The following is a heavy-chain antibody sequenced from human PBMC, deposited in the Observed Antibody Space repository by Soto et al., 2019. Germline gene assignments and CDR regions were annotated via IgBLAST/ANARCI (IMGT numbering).Heavy chain of an antibody. V-gene: IGHV4-39*07. CDR2: IYYSGST. J-gene: IGHJ4*02. Sequence: SETLSLTCTVSGGSISSSSYYWGWIRQPPGKGLEWIGEIYYSGSTNYNPSLKSRVTISVDTSKNQFSLKLTSVTAADTAVYYCARDKITGLFDYWGKGTLVTGSP. CDR1: GGSISSSSYY. D-gene: IGHD2-8*02. CDR3: ARDKITGLFDY.